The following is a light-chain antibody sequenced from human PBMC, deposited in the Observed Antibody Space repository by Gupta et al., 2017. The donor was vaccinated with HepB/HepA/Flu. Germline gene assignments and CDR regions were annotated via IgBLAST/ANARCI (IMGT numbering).Light chain of an antibody. CDR2: GAS. V-gene: IGKV3-15*01. Sequence: EIVMTQSPATLSVSPGERVALFCRASQSVHINLAWIQQKPGQAPRVLFYGASTRANGVPDRFIGSGSRTEFTLTITSLQSEDVAVYFCQQDNNWPWTFGQGTKVEI. CDR3: QQDNNWPWT. J-gene: IGKJ1*01. CDR1: QSVHIN.